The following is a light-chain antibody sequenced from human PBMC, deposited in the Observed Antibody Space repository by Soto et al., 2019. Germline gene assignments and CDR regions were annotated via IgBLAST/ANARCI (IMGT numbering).Light chain of an antibody. J-gene: IGLJ1*01. Sequence: QSVLTQPPSVSAAPGQKVTISCSGSSSSNGSNYVSWFQQLPGTTPKLLISEKKKRPSGIPERISGSKSGKSATLDITGLQTGDEADYYCGTWDNSLSAGVFGTGTKVTVL. CDR1: SSSNGSNY. V-gene: IGLV1-51*02. CDR2: EKK. CDR3: GTWDNSLSAGV.